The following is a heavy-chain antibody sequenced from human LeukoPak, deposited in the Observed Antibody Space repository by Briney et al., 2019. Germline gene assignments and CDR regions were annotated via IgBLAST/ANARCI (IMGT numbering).Heavy chain of an antibody. D-gene: IGHD2-2*01. V-gene: IGHV1-2*02. Sequence: GASVKVSCKASGYTFTGYYMHWVRQAPGQGLEWMGWINPNSGGTNYAQKFQGRVTMTRDTSISTAYMELSRLRSDDTAVYYCARVDIVVVPAARSRYYYYYMDVWGKGTTVTISS. CDR3: ARVDIVVVPAARSRYYYYYMDV. CDR1: GYTFTGYY. CDR2: INPNSGGT. J-gene: IGHJ6*03.